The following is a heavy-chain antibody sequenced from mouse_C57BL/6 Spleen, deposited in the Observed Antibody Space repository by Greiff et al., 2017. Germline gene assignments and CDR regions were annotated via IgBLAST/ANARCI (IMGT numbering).Heavy chain of an antibody. CDR3: ARGYGSSYVYYAMDY. D-gene: IGHD1-1*01. CDR1: GYTFTDYY. J-gene: IGHJ4*01. CDR2: IFPGSGST. V-gene: IGHV1-75*01. Sequence: QVQLQQSGPELVKPGASVKISCKASGYTFTDYYINWVKQRPGQGLEWIGWIFPGSGSTYYNEKFKGKATLTVDKSSSTAYMLLSSLTSEDSAVYFCARGYGSSYVYYAMDYWGQGTSVTVSS.